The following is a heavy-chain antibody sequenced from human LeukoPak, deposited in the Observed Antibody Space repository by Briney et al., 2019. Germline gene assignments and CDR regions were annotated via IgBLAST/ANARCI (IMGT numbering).Heavy chain of an antibody. CDR2: ISWNSGSI. CDR1: GFTFDDYA. Sequence: GRSLRLSCAASGFTFDDYAMHWVRQAPGKGLEWVSGISWNSGSIGYADSVKGRFTISRDNAKNSLYLQMNSLRAEDMALYYCVKDFYSSSWYYFDYWGQGTLVTVSS. J-gene: IGHJ4*02. CDR3: VKDFYSSSWYYFDY. V-gene: IGHV3-9*03. D-gene: IGHD6-13*01.